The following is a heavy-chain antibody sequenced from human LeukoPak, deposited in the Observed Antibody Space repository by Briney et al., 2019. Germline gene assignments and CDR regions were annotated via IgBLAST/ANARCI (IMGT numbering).Heavy chain of an antibody. CDR3: AREGVEQWLVGRLDV. Sequence: SVKVSCKASGGTFSSYAISWVGQAPGQGLEWMGGIIPIFGTANYAQKFQGRVTITADESTSTAYMELSSLRSEDTAVYYCAREGVEQWLVGRLDVWGKGTTVTVSS. D-gene: IGHD6-19*01. J-gene: IGHJ6*04. CDR2: IIPIFGTA. V-gene: IGHV1-69*01. CDR1: GGTFSSYA.